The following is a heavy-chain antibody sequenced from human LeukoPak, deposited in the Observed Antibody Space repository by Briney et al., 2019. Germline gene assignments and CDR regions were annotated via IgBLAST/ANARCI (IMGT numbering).Heavy chain of an antibody. D-gene: IGHD6-13*01. CDR1: GGSISSSSYY. V-gene: IGHV4-39*01. Sequence: SETLSLTCTVSGGSISSSSYYWGWIRQPPGKGLEWIGSIYYSGSTYYNPSLKSRVTISVDTSKNQFSLKLSSVTAADTAVYYCARREVAAAGLGSGSHPADYWGQGTLVTVSS. CDR3: ARREVAAAGLGSGSHPADY. CDR2: IYYSGST. J-gene: IGHJ4*02.